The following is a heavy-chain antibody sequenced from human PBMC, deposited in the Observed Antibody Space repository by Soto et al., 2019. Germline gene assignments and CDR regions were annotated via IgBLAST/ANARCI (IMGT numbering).Heavy chain of an antibody. CDR2: ISGSGGST. J-gene: IGHJ5*02. V-gene: IGHV3-23*01. D-gene: IGHD3-10*01. CDR3: AKDPPRYGSGTNWFDP. Sequence: EVQLLESGGGLVQPGGSLRLSCAASGFTFSSYAMSWVRQAPGKGLEWVSAISGSGGSTYYADSVKGRFTISRDNSKNTLYLQMNSLRAEHTAVYYCAKDPPRYGSGTNWFDPWGQGTLVTVSS. CDR1: GFTFSSYA.